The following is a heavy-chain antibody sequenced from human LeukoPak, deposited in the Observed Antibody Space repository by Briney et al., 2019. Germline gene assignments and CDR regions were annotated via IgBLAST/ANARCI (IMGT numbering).Heavy chain of an antibody. CDR1: GFTFDDYG. D-gene: IGHD3-10*01. V-gene: IGHV3-20*04. CDR2: INWNGGST. Sequence: GGSLRLSCAASGFTFDDYGMSWVRQAPGKGLEWVSGINWNGGSTGYADSVKGRFTISRDNAKNSLYLQMNSLGAEDTALYYCARDPYGGHYYYYYMDVWGKGTTVTVSS. J-gene: IGHJ6*03. CDR3: ARDPYGGHYYYYYMDV.